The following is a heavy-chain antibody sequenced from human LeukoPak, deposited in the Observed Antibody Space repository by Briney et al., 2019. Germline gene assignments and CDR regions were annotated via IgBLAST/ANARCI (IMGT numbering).Heavy chain of an antibody. CDR3: ARDNPQTDYYYYYGMDV. CDR1: GGSISSGGYY. Sequence: SETLSLTCTVSGGSISSGGYYWSWIRQHPGKGLEWIGYIYYSGSTYYNPSLKSRVTISVDTSKNQFSLKLSSATAADTAVYYCARDNPQTDYYYYYGMDVWGQGTTVTVSS. CDR2: IYYSGST. J-gene: IGHJ6*02. V-gene: IGHV4-31*03.